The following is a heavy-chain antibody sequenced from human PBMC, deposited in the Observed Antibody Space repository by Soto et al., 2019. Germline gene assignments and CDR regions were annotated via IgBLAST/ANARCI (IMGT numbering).Heavy chain of an antibody. CDR2: IYYSWST. CDR3: ASQPGLYCSGGSCHPDDAFDI. D-gene: IGHD2-15*01. J-gene: IGHJ3*02. Sequence: SETLSLTCAVSGGSISSYYWSWIRQPPGKGLEWIGYIYYSWSTTYTPSLKSRVTISVDTSKDQFSLNLSSVTAADTAVYYCASQPGLYCSGGSCHPDDAFDIWGQGTMLTVSS. CDR1: GGSISSYY. V-gene: IGHV4-59*08.